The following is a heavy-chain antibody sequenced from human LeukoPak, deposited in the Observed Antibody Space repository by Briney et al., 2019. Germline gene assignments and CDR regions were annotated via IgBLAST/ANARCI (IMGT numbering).Heavy chain of an antibody. V-gene: IGHV1-3*01. Sequence: ASVKVSCKASGYTFTSYAMHWVRQAPGQRLEWMGWINAGNGNTKYSQKFQGRVTITRDTSASTDYMELSSLRSEDTAVYYCARRMSPGYCSGGSCFLIDYWGQGTLVTVSS. J-gene: IGHJ4*02. CDR3: ARRMSPGYCSGGSCFLIDY. D-gene: IGHD2-15*01. CDR2: INAGNGNT. CDR1: GYTFTSYA.